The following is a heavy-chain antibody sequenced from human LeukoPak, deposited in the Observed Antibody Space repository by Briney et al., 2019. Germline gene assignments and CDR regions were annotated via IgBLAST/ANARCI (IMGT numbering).Heavy chain of an antibody. J-gene: IGHJ4*02. V-gene: IGHV4-34*01. CDR3: ARDHNYDSSGYFLYY. Sequence: SETLSLTCAVYGGSLSGYYWNWIRQPPGKGLEWIGEINHSGNTNYNPSLKSRVTMSVDTSKDQFSLRLSSVTAADTAVYYCARDHNYDSSGYFLYYWGQGTMVTVSS. D-gene: IGHD3-22*01. CDR1: GGSLSGYY. CDR2: INHSGNT.